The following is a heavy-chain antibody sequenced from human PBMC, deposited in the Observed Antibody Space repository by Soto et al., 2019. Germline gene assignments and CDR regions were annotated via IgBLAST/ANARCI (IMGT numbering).Heavy chain of an antibody. Sequence: SVTLSLTCTVSGGSVSSGSYYWSWIRQPPGKGLEWIGSIFYSGSTNYNPSLKSRVTISVDTSKNQFSLKLSSVTAADTAVYYCARAKAPLYSSSWYWFDPWGQGTLVTVSS. D-gene: IGHD6-13*01. CDR1: GGSVSSGSYY. V-gene: IGHV4-61*01. CDR3: ARAKAPLYSSSWYWFDP. CDR2: IFYSGST. J-gene: IGHJ5*02.